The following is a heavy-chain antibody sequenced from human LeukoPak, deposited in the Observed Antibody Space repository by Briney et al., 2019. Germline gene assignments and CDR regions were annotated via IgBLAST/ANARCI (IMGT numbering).Heavy chain of an antibody. J-gene: IGHJ4*02. CDR3: ARVAAAASRDY. D-gene: IGHD2-15*01. CDR2: IKEEGSEK. V-gene: IGHV3-7*01. Sequence: PGGSLRLSCAASGFTFSSYWMSWVRQAPGKGLEWVANIKEEGSEKFYVDSVKGRFTIPRDNAKNSLYPQMNSLRAEDTAVYYCARVAAAASRDYWGQGTLVTVSS. CDR1: GFTFSSYW.